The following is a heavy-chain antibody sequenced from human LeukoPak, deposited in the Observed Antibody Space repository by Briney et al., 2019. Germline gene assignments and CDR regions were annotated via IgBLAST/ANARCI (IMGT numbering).Heavy chain of an antibody. CDR3: ARDRGWYSGSPLDY. CDR2: ITGDGGTT. D-gene: IGHD1-26*01. Sequence: GGSLRLSCAASGFTFDDYVIHWVRQGPGKGLEWVSLITGDGGTTYYADSVKGRFTISRDNSKNTLYLQMNSLRAEDTAVYYCARDRGWYSGSPLDYWGQGTLVTVSS. V-gene: IGHV3-43*02. CDR1: GFTFDDYV. J-gene: IGHJ4*02.